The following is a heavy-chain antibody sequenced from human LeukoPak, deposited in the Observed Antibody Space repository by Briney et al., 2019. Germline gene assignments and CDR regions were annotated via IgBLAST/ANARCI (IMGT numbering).Heavy chain of an antibody. J-gene: IGHJ4*02. Sequence: GGSLRLSCAASGFTFSSYEMNWVRQAPGKGLEWVSCISRSGSTIYSADSVKGRFTISRDNAKNSLDLQMNSLRAEDTAVYYCVRDGGWNPFDNWGQGTLVTVSS. CDR3: VRDGGWNPFDN. CDR1: GFTFSSYE. V-gene: IGHV3-48*03. D-gene: IGHD6-19*01. CDR2: ISRSGSTI.